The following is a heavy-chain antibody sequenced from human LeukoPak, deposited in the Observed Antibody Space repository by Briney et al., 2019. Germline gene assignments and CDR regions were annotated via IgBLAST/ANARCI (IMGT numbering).Heavy chain of an antibody. J-gene: IGHJ4*02. Sequence: PSETLSLTCTVSGGSISSGGYYWSWIRQPPGKGLEWIGYIYHSGSTYYNPSLKSRVTISVDRSKNQFSLKLSSVTAADTAVYYCARASKWEPYYFDYWGQGTLVTVSS. V-gene: IGHV4-30-2*01. CDR1: GGSISSGGYY. CDR3: ARASKWEPYYFDY. CDR2: IYHSGST. D-gene: IGHD1-26*01.